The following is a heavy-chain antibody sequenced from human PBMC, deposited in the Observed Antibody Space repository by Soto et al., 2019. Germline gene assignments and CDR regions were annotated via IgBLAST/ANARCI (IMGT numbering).Heavy chain of an antibody. V-gene: IGHV3-48*03. Sequence: GGSLRLSCAASGFTFSSYEMNWIRQAPGKGLEWVSYISSSGSTIYYADSVKGRFTISRDNAKNSLYLQMNSLRAEDTAVYYCARDQLPVQGSIDYWGQGXLVTVSS. CDR1: GFTFSSYE. CDR3: ARDQLPVQGSIDY. CDR2: ISSSGSTI. D-gene: IGHD3-10*01. J-gene: IGHJ4*02.